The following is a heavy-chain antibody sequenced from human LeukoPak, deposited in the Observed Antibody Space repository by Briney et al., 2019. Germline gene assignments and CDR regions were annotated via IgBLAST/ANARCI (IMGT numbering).Heavy chain of an antibody. J-gene: IGHJ6*02. Sequence: ASVKVSCKASGYTFTSYDINWVRQATGQGLEWMGWMNPNSGNTGYAQKFQGRVTMTRNTSISTAYMELSSLRSEDTAVYYCARGHYNYYGSGSYYNALDTPRYYYYGMDVWGQGTTVTVSS. V-gene: IGHV1-8*01. CDR2: MNPNSGNT. CDR3: ARGHYNYYGSGSYYNALDTPRYYYYGMDV. CDR1: GYTFTSYD. D-gene: IGHD3-10*01.